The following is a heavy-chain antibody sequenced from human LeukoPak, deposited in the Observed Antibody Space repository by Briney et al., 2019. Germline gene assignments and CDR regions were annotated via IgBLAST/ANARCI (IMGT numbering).Heavy chain of an antibody. J-gene: IGHJ6*03. CDR1: GFTFSSYA. CDR3: AKGLRTGVGPYMGYHYYMDV. D-gene: IGHD3-16*01. Sequence: GGSLRLSCAATGFTFSSYAMSWVRQAPGKGLKWVSTINDNGAGTYYADSVKGRSTISRDNSYNTVSLQMNSLRDEDTGVYYCAKGLRTGVGPYMGYHYYMDVWGKGATVTVSS. CDR2: INDNGAGT. V-gene: IGHV3-23*01.